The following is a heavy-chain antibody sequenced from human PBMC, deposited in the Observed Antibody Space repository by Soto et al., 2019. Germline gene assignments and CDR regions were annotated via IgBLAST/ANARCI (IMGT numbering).Heavy chain of an antibody. CDR3: ARDRYVYESRGYYRTLDS. V-gene: IGHV4-59*01. CDR1: GASISNEY. CDR2: IFHSGIN. D-gene: IGHD3-22*01. J-gene: IGHJ5*01. Sequence: LEPLSLTRSISGASISNEYWTCIRQSPGKGLESIGYIFHSGINDYKPSVKSRVTLSIDKSRNLFSLTLTPVTAAEPAVYYCARDRYVYESRGYYRTLDSWGQGTLLTDS.